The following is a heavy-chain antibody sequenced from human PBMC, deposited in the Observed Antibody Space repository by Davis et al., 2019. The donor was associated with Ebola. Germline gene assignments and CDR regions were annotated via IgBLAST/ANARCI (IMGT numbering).Heavy chain of an antibody. Sequence: PSETLSLTCAVYGGSFSGYYWSWIRQPPGKGLEWIGEINHSGSTNYNPSLKSRVTISVDTSKNQFSLKLSSVTAADTAVYYCARLRGYCSSTSCYYYFDYWGQGTLVTVSS. CDR2: INHSGST. CDR1: GGSFSGYY. CDR3: ARLRGYCSSTSCYYYFDY. J-gene: IGHJ4*02. D-gene: IGHD2-2*01. V-gene: IGHV4-34*01.